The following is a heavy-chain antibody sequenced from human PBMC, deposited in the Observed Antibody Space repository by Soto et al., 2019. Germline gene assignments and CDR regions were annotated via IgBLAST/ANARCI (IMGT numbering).Heavy chain of an antibody. Sequence: GASVKVSCKASGYTFTSYYMQWVRQAPGQGLEGMGIINPSGGSTSYAQKFQGRVTMTRDTSTSTVYMELSSLRSEDTAVYYCARGVGGYCSSTSCYGYYYYMDVWGKGTTVTVSS. CDR1: GYTFTSYY. CDR2: INPSGGST. J-gene: IGHJ6*03. CDR3: ARGVGGYCSSTSCYGYYYYMDV. V-gene: IGHV1-46*03. D-gene: IGHD2-2*01.